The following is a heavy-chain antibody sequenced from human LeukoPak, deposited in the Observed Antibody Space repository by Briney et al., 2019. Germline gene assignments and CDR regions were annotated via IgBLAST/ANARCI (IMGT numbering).Heavy chain of an antibody. Sequence: SETLSLTCSVSGGSISNYYWSWIRQPAGKGLEWIGRVYTSGSTNYNPSLKSRVTISVDTSKNQFSLKLSSVTAADTAVYYCARDRVVVTARQNYYMDVWGKGTTVTVSS. CDR3: ARDRVVVTARQNYYMDV. D-gene: IGHD2-15*01. V-gene: IGHV4-4*07. J-gene: IGHJ6*03. CDR1: GGSISNYY. CDR2: VYTSGST.